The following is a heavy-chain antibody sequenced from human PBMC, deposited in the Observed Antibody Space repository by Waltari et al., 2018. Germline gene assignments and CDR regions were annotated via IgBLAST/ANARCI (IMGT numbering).Heavy chain of an antibody. D-gene: IGHD3-9*01. Sequence: EVQLVESVGGLVQPGRSLRLSCAASGFTFDDYAIHWVREGPGKGLWWVSGMSWNSCSIGYADSVECRFTISRDNAKIFLYLQMNSLRDEDTALYYCAKKKYLTSSSGAFDIWGQGTMVTVSS. CDR3: AKKKYLTSSSGAFDI. CDR2: MSWNSCSI. V-gene: IGHV3-9*01. CDR1: GFTFDDYA. J-gene: IGHJ3*02.